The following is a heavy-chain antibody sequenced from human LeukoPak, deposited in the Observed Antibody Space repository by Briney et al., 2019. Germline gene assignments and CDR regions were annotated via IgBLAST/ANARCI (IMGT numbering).Heavy chain of an antibody. J-gene: IGHJ4*02. CDR1: GFTFSNYE. V-gene: IGHV3-48*03. CDR3: AGLGFCSDGSCYSLDY. Sequence: GGSLRLSCAASGFTFSNYEMNWVRQAPGMGLERVSYITSSGPTAYYADSVKGRFNISRDNAQNSLFLQMNNLTAEDTAIYYCAGLGFCSDGSCYSLDYWGQGILVTVSS. D-gene: IGHD2-15*01. CDR2: ITSSGPTA.